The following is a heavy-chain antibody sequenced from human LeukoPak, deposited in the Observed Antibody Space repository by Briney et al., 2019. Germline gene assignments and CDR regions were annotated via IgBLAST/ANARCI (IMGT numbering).Heavy chain of an antibody. V-gene: IGHV3-23*01. CDR1: GVTLSSYD. D-gene: IGHD2-21*02. J-gene: IGHJ6*03. CDR2: IGGSDGRT. CDR3: AKDRRGDNYYYYYMDV. Sequence: PGGSQRLSCAAPGVTLSSYDMSWVRQAPGNGLEWVSTIGGSDGRTDYADSVKGRFTISRDNPRDTVYLQMNSLRAEDTAIYYCAKDRRGDNYYYYYMDVWGKGTTVTVSS.